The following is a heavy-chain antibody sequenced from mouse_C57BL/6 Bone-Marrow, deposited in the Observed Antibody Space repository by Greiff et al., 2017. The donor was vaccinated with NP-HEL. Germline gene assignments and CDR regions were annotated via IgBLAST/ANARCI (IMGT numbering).Heavy chain of an antibody. CDR1: GFTFSSYA. D-gene: IGHD1-1*01. V-gene: IGHV5-9-1*02. CDR2: ISSGGDYI. CDR3: TRDEDYYGSSYLDY. J-gene: IGHJ2*01. Sequence: EVQGVESGEGLVKPGGSLKLSCAASGFTFSSYAMSWVRQTPEKRLEWVAYISSGGDYIYYADTVKGRFTISRDNARNTLYLQMSSLKSEDTAMYYCTRDEDYYGSSYLDYWGQGTTLTVSS.